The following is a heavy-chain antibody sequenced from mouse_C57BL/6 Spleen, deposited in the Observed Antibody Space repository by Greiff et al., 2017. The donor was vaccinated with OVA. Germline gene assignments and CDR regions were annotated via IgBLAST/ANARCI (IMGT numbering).Heavy chain of an antibody. D-gene: IGHD1-2*01. CDR1: GYTFTDYY. V-gene: IGHV1-76*01. CDR2: IYPGSGNT. Sequence: QVQLQQSGAELVRPGASVKLSCKASGYTFTDYYINWVKQRPGQGLEWIARIYPGSGNTYYNEKFKGKATLTAEKSSSTAYMQLSSLTSEDSAVYFCARDTTALFDYWGQGTTLTVSS. CDR3: ARDTTALFDY. J-gene: IGHJ2*01.